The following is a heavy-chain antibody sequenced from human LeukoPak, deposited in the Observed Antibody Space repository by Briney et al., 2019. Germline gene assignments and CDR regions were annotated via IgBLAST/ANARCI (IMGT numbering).Heavy chain of an antibody. CDR2: IYSGGST. J-gene: IGHJ4*02. D-gene: IGHD3-10*01. Sequence: GGSLRLSCAASGFTVGSNHTSWVRQAPGRGLEWVSVIYSGGSTYYADSVKGRFTISRDNSKNTLFLQMNSLRAGDTAVYYCARGTVTMVDYWGQGTLVTVSS. CDR3: ARGTVTMVDY. V-gene: IGHV3-66*01. CDR1: GFTVGSNH.